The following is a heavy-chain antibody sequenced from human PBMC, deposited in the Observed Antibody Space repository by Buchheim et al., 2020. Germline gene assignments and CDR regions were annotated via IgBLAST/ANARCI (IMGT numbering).Heavy chain of an antibody. CDR3: AEAIRASDY. CDR2: ISDSGFTT. CDR1: GFTFSSYA. D-gene: IGHD3-10*01. V-gene: IGHV3-23*01. J-gene: IGHJ4*02. Sequence: EVQLLESGGGLVQPGGSLRLSCAASGFTFSSYAMSWVRQVPGKGLEWVSSISDSGFTTSFADPVKGRFTIPRTNSKNTLYLQMNSLRAEDTAVYYCAEAIRASDYWGQGTL.